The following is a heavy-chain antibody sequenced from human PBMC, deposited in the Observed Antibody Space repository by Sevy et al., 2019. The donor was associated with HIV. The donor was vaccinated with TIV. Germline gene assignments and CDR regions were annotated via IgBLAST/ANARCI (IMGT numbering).Heavy chain of an antibody. J-gene: IGHJ4*02. CDR1: GFALRTYG. CDR2: ITDDGSNR. D-gene: IGHD3-16*01. CDR3: ASHRGALVGYYFDH. V-gene: IGHV3-30*03. Sequence: GGSLRLSCEVSGFALRTYGMQWVRQAPGKGLEWVAIITDDGSNRYYADSVKGRFTISRDDYKNTLYMQMDSLTAEDTAFYYCASHRGALVGYYFDHWGQGTLVTVSS.